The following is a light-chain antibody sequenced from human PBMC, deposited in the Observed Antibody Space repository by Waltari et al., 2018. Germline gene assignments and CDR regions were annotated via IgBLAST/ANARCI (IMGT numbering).Light chain of an antibody. CDR2: EGS. V-gene: IGLV2-23*01. Sequence: QSALTQPAIVPGAPGQSITISCTGPSSDVGSDHLVSWYQQHPGKAPKLMIYEGSKRPSGVSNRFAGSKSGNTASLTIAGLQAEDEADYYCCSYAGSSTWVFGGGTKLTVL. CDR1: SSDVGSDHL. J-gene: IGLJ3*02. CDR3: CSYAGSSTWV.